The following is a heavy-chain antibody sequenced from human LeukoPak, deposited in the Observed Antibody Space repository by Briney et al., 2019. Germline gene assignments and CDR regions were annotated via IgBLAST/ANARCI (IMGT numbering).Heavy chain of an antibody. CDR1: GGSFSGYY. J-gene: IGHJ4*02. CDR2: INHSGST. V-gene: IGHV4-34*01. Sequence: SETLSLTCAVYGGSFSGYYWSWIRQPQGKGLEWIGEINHSGSTNYNPSLKSRVTISVDTSKNQFSLKLSSVTAADTAVYYCARERRYYYDSSGPAPLYYFDYWGQGTLVTVSS. CDR3: ARERRYYYDSSGPAPLYYFDY. D-gene: IGHD3-22*01.